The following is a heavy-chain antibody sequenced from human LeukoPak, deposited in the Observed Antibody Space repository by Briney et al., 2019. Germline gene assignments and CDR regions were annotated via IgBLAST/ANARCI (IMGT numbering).Heavy chain of an antibody. CDR1: GFTFSDYA. V-gene: IGHV3-49*04. D-gene: IGHD3-3*01. CDR3: TLGAYDFWSGSVDY. J-gene: IGHJ4*02. Sequence: GGSLRLSCTASGFTFSDYAMSWVRQAPGKGLEWVGFIRSKAYGGTTEYAASVKGRFTISRDDSKSIAYLQMNSLKTEDTAVYYCTLGAYDFWSGSVDYWGQGTLVTVSS. CDR2: IRSKAYGGTT.